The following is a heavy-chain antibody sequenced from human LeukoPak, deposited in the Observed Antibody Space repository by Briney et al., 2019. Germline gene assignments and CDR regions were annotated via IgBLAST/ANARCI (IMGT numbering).Heavy chain of an antibody. CDR2: IRYDGSNK. CDR1: GFTFSSYG. V-gene: IGHV3-30*02. CDR3: EKDRARYCSSTSCYLVDY. Sequence: GGSLRLSCAASGFTFSSYGMHWVRQAPGKGLERVSFIRYDGSNKYYSDSVKGRFTISRDNSKNTLYLQMNSLITEDTSVYYCEKDRARYCSSTSCYLVDYWRQGALVTVSS. D-gene: IGHD2-2*01. J-gene: IGHJ4*02.